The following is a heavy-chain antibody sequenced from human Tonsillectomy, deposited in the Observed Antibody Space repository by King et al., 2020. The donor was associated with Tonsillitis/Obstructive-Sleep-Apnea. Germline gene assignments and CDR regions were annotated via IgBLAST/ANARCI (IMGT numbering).Heavy chain of an antibody. Sequence: QLVQSGAEVKKSGASVKVSCKASGYTFTSYGISWVRQAPGQGLEWMGWISAYNGNTNYAQKLQGRVTMTTDTSTSTAYMELRSLRSDDTAVYYCARTPPPSYYDILTGYSPYYYYAMDVWGQGTTVTVSS. D-gene: IGHD3-9*01. J-gene: IGHJ6*02. CDR3: ARTPPPSYYDILTGYSPYYYYAMDV. V-gene: IGHV1-18*01. CDR1: GYTFTSYG. CDR2: ISAYNGNT.